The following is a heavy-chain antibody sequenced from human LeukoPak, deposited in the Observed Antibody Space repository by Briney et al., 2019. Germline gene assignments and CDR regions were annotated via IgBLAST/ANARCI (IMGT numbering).Heavy chain of an antibody. J-gene: IGHJ4*02. Sequence: SETLSLTCTVSGGSISSGDYYWNWIRQPPGRGLEWIGYIYHSGSTYYNPSLKSRVTISVDRSKNQFSLKLSSVTAADTAVYYCARGPGYDYWGQGTLVTVSS. D-gene: IGHD5-12*01. V-gene: IGHV4-30-2*01. CDR1: GGSISSGDYY. CDR2: IYHSGST. CDR3: ARGPGYDY.